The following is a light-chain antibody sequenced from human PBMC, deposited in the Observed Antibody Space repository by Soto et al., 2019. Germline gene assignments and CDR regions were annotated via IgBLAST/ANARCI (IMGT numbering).Light chain of an antibody. J-gene: IGKJ1*01. CDR3: QQYNNWPRT. V-gene: IGKV3-15*01. Sequence: ETVVTQSPAILSVSPGERATLSCRASQSIDINLAWYKQKPGQAPSLLIYEASTRATGVPARFSGSGSGTDFTLIIISLQSADLAVYHCQQYNNWPRTFGQGTKVDIK. CDR1: QSIDIN. CDR2: EAS.